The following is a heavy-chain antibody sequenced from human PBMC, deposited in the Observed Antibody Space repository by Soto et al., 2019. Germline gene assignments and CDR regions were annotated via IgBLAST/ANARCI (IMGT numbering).Heavy chain of an antibody. CDR3: AHRLRTGVRGAPFDL. CDR2: IYWDDDK. V-gene: IGHV2-5*02. Sequence: QITLRESGPTLVQPTQTLTLTCTLSGVSLSTSGEGVGWIRQPPGKALGWLALIYWDDDKRFSPSLKSSLAITRDISKSTMVMTMTDMVPEDTAIYYCAHRLRTGVRGAPFDLWGQGSQVTVSS. J-gene: IGHJ4*02. CDR1: GVSLSTSGEG. D-gene: IGHD2-21*01.